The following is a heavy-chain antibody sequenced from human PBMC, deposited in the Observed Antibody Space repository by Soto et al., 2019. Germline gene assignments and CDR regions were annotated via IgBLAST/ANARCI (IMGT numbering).Heavy chain of an antibody. V-gene: IGHV3-23*01. Sequence: PGGSLRLSCAASGFTFSSYAMSWVRQAPGKGLEWVSAISGSGGSTYYADSVKGRFTISRDNSKNTLYLQMNSLRAEDTAVYYCAKDTIAVAGTVDYYYGMDVWGQGTTVTVSS. CDR2: ISGSGGST. J-gene: IGHJ6*02. CDR3: AKDTIAVAGTVDYYYGMDV. D-gene: IGHD6-19*01. CDR1: GFTFSSYA.